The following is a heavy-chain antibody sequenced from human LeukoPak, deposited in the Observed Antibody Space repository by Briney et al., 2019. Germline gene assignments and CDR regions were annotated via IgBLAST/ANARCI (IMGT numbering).Heavy chain of an antibody. CDR3: ARNQWLVIFPFDY. V-gene: IGHV3-74*01. CDR1: GFTFSSYW. J-gene: IGHJ4*02. D-gene: IGHD6-19*01. Sequence: GGSLRLSCAASGFTFSSYWMHWVRQAPGKGLVWVSRINGDGSSTSYADSVKGRFTISRDNAKNTLYLQMNSLRAEDTAVYYCARNQWLVIFPFDYWGQGTLVTVSS. CDR2: INGDGSST.